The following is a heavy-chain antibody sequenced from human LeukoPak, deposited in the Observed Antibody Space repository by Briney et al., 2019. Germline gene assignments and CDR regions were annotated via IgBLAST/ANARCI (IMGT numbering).Heavy chain of an antibody. D-gene: IGHD1-26*01. V-gene: IGHV3-7*01. CDR2: IKQDGSEK. J-gene: IGHJ4*02. CDR3: ARDGQWELKEG. Sequence: GGSLSLSCAASRFTFSSYWMSWVRQAPGKGLEGVANIKQDGSEKYYVDSVKGRFTISRDNAKNSLYLQMNSLRAEDTAVYYCARDGQWELKEGWGQGTLVTVSS. CDR1: RFTFSSYW.